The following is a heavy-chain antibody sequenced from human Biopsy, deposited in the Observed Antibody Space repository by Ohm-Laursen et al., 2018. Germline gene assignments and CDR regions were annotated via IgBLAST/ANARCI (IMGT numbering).Heavy chain of an antibody. CDR1: GFIFSDYG. D-gene: IGHD4-17*01. CDR3: AKDLGLNYSDRFLFYYGMDV. V-gene: IGHV3-9*01. CDR2: ISGSSNNI. Sequence: SLRLSCAASGFIFSDYGMHWVRQAPGKGLEWVSGISGSSNNIIYADSVRGRFTISRDNAKSSLYLEMNSLRSEDTAFYYCAKDLGLNYSDRFLFYYGMDVWGRGTTVTVSS. J-gene: IGHJ6*02.